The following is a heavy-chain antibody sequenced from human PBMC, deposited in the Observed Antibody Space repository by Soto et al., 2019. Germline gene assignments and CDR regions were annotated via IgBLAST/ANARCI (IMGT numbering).Heavy chain of an antibody. Sequence: SVKVSCKASGGTFSSYAISWVRQAPGQGLEWMGGIIPIFGTANYAQKFQGRVTITADESTSTAYMELSSLRSEDTAVYYCASRYIQGGSRYYYYGMDVWGQGTTVTVSS. J-gene: IGHJ6*02. CDR1: GGTFSSYA. CDR3: ASRYIQGGSRYYYYGMDV. CDR2: IIPIFGTA. D-gene: IGHD2-2*02. V-gene: IGHV1-69*13.